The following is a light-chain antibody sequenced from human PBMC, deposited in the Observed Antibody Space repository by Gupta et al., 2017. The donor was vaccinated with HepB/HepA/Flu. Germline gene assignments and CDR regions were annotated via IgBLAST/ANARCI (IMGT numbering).Light chain of an antibody. Sequence: EIVLTQSPGTLSLSPGERATLSCRASQSVSSSYLAWYQQKPVQAPRLLVYGASSRATGIPDRFSGSGFGTDFTLTISRREPEDFAVYYCQLYGSSPMSTLGQGTKLEIK. CDR1: QSVSSSY. CDR3: QLYGSSPMST. CDR2: GAS. J-gene: IGKJ2*01. V-gene: IGKV3-20*01.